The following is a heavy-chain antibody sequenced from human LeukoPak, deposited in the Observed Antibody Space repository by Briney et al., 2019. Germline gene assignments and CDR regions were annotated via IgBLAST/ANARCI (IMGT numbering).Heavy chain of an antibody. CDR1: GGSFSGYY. V-gene: IGHV4-34*01. CDR3: AYDYGDYVGY. D-gene: IGHD4-17*01. J-gene: IGHJ4*01. Sequence: SETLSLTCAVYGGSFSGYYWSWIRQPPGKGLEWIGEINHSGSTNYNPSLKSRVTISVDTSKNQFSLKLSSVTAADTAVYYCAYDYGDYVGYWGHGTLVTVSS. CDR2: INHSGST.